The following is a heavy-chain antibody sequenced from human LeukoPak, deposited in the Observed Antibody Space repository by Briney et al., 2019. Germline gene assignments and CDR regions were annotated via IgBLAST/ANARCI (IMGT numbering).Heavy chain of an antibody. CDR2: IHYDGIYK. Sequence: GGSLRLSCTASGFTFSISAFHWVRQAPGKGLEWVAFIHYDGIYKYYADSVKGRFTISRDNAKNSLYLQMNSLRAEDTAVYYCARVLVYCSSTSCYDWGQGTLVTVSS. V-gene: IGHV3-30*02. CDR1: GFTFSISA. CDR3: ARVLVYCSSTSCYD. D-gene: IGHD2-2*01. J-gene: IGHJ4*02.